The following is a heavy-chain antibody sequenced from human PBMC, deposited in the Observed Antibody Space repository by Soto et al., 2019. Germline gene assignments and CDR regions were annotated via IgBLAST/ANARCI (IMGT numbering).Heavy chain of an antibody. J-gene: IGHJ4*02. V-gene: IGHV4-59*01. CDR1: GGSISSYY. CDR2: IYYSGST. CDR3: AREYDYVWGSYRTYYFDY. Sequence: SLTCTVSGGSISSYYWSWIRQPPGKGLEWIGYIYYSGSTNYNPSLKSRVTISVDTSKNQFSLKLSSVTAADTAVYYCAREYDYVWGSYRTYYFDYWGPGTMVTVYS. D-gene: IGHD3-16*02.